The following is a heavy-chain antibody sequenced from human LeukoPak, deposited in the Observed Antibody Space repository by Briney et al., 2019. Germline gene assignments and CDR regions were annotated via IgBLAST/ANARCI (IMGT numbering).Heavy chain of an antibody. CDR2: IYYSGNT. CDR3: AGGYYDVLTGLSWFDP. V-gene: IGHV4-61*01. J-gene: IGHJ5*02. CDR1: GGSVSSGSYY. Sequence: PSETLSLTCTVSGGSVSSGSYYWSWIRQPPGKGLEWIGYIYYSGNTNCNPSLKSRVTISVDTSKDQFSLRLSSVTTADTAVYYCAGGYYDVLTGLSWFDPWGQGTLVTVSS. D-gene: IGHD3-9*01.